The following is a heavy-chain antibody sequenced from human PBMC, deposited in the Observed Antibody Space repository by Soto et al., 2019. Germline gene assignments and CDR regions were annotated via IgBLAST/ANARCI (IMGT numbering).Heavy chain of an antibody. J-gene: IGHJ5*02. Sequence: QVQLQQWGAGLLKPSETLSLTCAVYGGSFSGYYWSWIRQPPGKGLEWIGEINHSGSTNYNPSLKRRVTISVDTSKNQFALKLSSVTAADTAVYYCARGSRRTYYDFWSGYYSSWFDPWGQGTLVTVSS. CDR2: INHSGST. V-gene: IGHV4-34*01. CDR3: ARGSRRTYYDFWSGYYSSWFDP. D-gene: IGHD3-3*01. CDR1: GGSFSGYY.